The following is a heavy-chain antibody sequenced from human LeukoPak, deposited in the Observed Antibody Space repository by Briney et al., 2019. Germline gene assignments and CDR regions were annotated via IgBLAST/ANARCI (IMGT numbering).Heavy chain of an antibody. CDR1: GGSFSGYY. J-gene: IGHJ6*02. Sequence: PSETLSLTCAVYGGSFSGYYWSWIRQPPGKGLEWIGEINHSGSTNYNPSLKSRVTISVDTSKNQFSLKLSSVTAADTAVYYCARVGGTNYYYYGMDVWGQGTTVTVSS. CDR2: INHSGST. CDR3: ARVGGTNYYYYGMDV. D-gene: IGHD1-1*01. V-gene: IGHV4-34*01.